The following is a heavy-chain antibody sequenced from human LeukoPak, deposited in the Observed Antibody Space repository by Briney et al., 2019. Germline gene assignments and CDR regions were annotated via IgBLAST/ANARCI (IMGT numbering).Heavy chain of an antibody. V-gene: IGHV3-72*01. CDR2: TRDKANSYTT. J-gene: IGHJ4*02. Sequence: PGRSLRLTCAASGFTFSDQYMDWVRHAPGQGLDLVGRTRDKANSYTTAYAAPVKGRFTISRADSKNSLYLQMNRLKTEDTAVYYCVTGATGTLDYWGQGTLVTVSS. CDR1: GFTFSDQY. CDR3: VTGATGTLDY. D-gene: IGHD1-1*01.